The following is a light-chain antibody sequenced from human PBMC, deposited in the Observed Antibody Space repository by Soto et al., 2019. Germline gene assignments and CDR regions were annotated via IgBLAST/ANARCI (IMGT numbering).Light chain of an antibody. CDR1: SSDVGGYNL. V-gene: IGLV2-23*01. CDR3: CSYAGSSTVV. J-gene: IGLJ1*01. Sequence: QSALTQPASVSGSPGQSINISCTGTSSDVGGYNLVSWYQQHPGKAPKLMIYEDSKRPSGLSNRFSGSKSGNTASLTISGLQAEDEADYYCCSYAGSSTVVFXTGTKVTVL. CDR2: EDS.